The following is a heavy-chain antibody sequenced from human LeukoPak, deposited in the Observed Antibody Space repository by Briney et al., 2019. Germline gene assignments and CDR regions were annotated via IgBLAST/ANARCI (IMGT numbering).Heavy chain of an antibody. CDR2: INHSGST. CDR1: GGSFSGYY. CDR3: ARGHPRRCSSTSCYHFDY. Sequence: SETLSLTCAVYGGSFSGYYWSWIRQPPGKGLEWIGEINHSGSTNYNPSLKSRVTISVDTSKNQFSLKLSSVTAADTAVYYCARGHPRRCSSTSCYHFDYWGQGTLVTVSS. V-gene: IGHV4-34*01. J-gene: IGHJ4*02. D-gene: IGHD2-2*01.